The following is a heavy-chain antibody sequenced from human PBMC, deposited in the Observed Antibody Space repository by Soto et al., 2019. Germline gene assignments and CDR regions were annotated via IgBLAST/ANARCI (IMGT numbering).Heavy chain of an antibody. V-gene: IGHV1-18*01. D-gene: IGHD3-3*01. J-gene: IGHJ4*02. CDR2: ISAYNGNT. Sequence: QVQLVQSGAEVKKPGASVKVSCKASGYTFTSYGISWVRQAPGQGLEWMGWISAYNGNTNYAQKLQGRVTMTTDTSTSTAYRELRSLRSDDTAVYYCARVPLDYDFWSGYHNYFDYWGQGTLVTVSS. CDR3: ARVPLDYDFWSGYHNYFDY. CDR1: GYTFTSYG.